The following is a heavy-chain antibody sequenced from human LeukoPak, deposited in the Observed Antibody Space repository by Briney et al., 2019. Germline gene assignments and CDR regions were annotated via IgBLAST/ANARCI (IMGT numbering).Heavy chain of an antibody. D-gene: IGHD3-10*01. CDR3: ATTLWFGMNWFDP. CDR2: IYYSGST. Sequence: PSETLSLTCTVSGGSISSSSYYWGWIRQPPGKGLEWIGGIYYSGSTYYNPSLKSRVTISVDTSKNQFSLKLSSVTAADTAVYYCATTLWFGMNWFDPWGQGTLVTVSS. V-gene: IGHV4-39*01. J-gene: IGHJ5*02. CDR1: GGSISSSSYY.